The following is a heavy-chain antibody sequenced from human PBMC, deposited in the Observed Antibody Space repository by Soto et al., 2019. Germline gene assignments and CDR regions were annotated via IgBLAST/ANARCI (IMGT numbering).Heavy chain of an antibody. D-gene: IGHD3-3*01. CDR2: IYYSGST. J-gene: IGHJ5*02. V-gene: IGHV4-59*01. Sequence: LSLTCTVSGGSISSYYWSWIRQPPGEGLEWIGYIYYSGSTNYNPSLKSRVTISVDTSKNQFSLKLSSVTAADTAVYYCARVCYDFWSGYFLSYWFDPWGQGTLVTVSS. CDR1: GGSISSYY. CDR3: ARVCYDFWSGYFLSYWFDP.